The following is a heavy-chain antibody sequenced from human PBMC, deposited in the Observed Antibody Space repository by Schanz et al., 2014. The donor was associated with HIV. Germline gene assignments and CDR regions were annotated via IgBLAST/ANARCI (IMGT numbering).Heavy chain of an antibody. CDR1: GFTFSSYG. D-gene: IGHD3-10*01. CDR2: ISYDGSNK. J-gene: IGHJ6*02. CDR3: AREDGWFGDIYYFGLDV. V-gene: IGHV3-30*03. Sequence: VQLVESGGGLVQPGGSLRLSCAASGFTFSSYGMHWVRQAPGKGLEWVSVISYDGSNKYYADSVKGRFTISRDNAKNSLYLQMNTLRAEDTAVYYCAREDGWFGDIYYFGLDVWGRGTTVTVSS.